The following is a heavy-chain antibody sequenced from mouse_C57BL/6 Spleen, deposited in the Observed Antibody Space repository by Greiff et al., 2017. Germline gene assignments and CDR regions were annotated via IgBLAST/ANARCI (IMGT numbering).Heavy chain of an antibody. Sequence: VQLQQPGAELVRPGSSVKLSCKASGYTFTSYWMDWVKQRPGQGLEWIGNIYPSDSETHYNQKFKDKATLTVDKSSSTAYMQLSSLTSEDSAVYYCARIARVEFAYWGQGTLVTVSA. V-gene: IGHV1-61*01. CDR1: GYTFTSYW. D-gene: IGHD1-1*01. CDR3: ARIARVEFAY. CDR2: IYPSDSET. J-gene: IGHJ3*01.